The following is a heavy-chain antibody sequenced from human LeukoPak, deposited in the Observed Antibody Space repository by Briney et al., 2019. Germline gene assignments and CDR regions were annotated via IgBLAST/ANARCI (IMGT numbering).Heavy chain of an antibody. V-gene: IGHV3-23*01. CDR1: GFTFSSYA. J-gene: IGHJ5*02. CDR3: AKVGSRMVRGVINWFDP. D-gene: IGHD3-10*01. Sequence: GGSLRLSCAASGFTFSSYAMSWVRQAPGKGLEWVSAISGNGGSTYYADSVKGRFTISRDNSKNTLYLQMNSLRAEDTAVYYCAKVGSRMVRGVINWFDPWGQGTLVTVSS. CDR2: ISGNGGST.